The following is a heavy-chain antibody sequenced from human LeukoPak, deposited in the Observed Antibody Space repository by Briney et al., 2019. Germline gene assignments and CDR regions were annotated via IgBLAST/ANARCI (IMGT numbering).Heavy chain of an antibody. CDR1: GGSISSYY. CDR2: IYYSGST. D-gene: IGHD4/OR15-4a*01. V-gene: IGHV4-59*01. Sequence: TSETLSLTCTVSGGSISSYYWSWLRQPPGKGLEWIGYIYYSGSTNYNPSLKSRVTISVDTSKNQFSLKVNSVTAADTAVYYCARAPGNDYYPYYYMDVWGKGTTVTVSS. CDR3: ARAPGNDYYPYYYMDV. J-gene: IGHJ6*03.